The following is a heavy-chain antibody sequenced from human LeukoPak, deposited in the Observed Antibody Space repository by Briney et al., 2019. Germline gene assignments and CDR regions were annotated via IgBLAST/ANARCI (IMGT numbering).Heavy chain of an antibody. CDR1: GFSLSTSGVG. CDR2: IYWNDDK. CDR3: AHHGSFDWLQNWFDP. Sequence: ESGPTLVNPTQTLTLTCTFSGFSLSTSGVGVGWIRQPPGKALEWLALIYWNDDKRYSPSLKSRLTITKDTSKNQVVLTMTNMDPVDTATYYCAHHGSFDWLQNWFDPWGQGTLVTVSS. V-gene: IGHV2-5*01. D-gene: IGHD3-9*01. J-gene: IGHJ5*02.